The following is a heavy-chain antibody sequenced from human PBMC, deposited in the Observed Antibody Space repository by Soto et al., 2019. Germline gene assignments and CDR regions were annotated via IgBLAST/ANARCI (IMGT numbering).Heavy chain of an antibody. J-gene: IGHJ6*02. CDR1: GGIPSIRSYH. Sequence: TASGGIPSIRSYHGGWLLQPTDKRLQWVGNIYYSGSTYYNPALKRRVTTSVGTSKNQFSLKLSSVTAADTAVYYCARQATYYYGSGSYQHHGYYYYGMDVWGQGTTVT. V-gene: IGHV4-39*01. D-gene: IGHD3-10*01. CDR3: ARQATYYYGSGSYQHHGYYYYGMDV. CDR2: IYYSGST.